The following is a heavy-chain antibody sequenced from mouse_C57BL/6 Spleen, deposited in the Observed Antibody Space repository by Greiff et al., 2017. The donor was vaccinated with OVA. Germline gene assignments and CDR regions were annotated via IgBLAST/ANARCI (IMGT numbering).Heavy chain of an antibody. V-gene: IGHV5-4*03. CDR2: ISDGGSYT. D-gene: IGHD1-1*01. CDR3: ARGGDYGSRGPYFDY. Sequence: DVKLVESGGGLVKPGGSLKLSCAASGFTFSSYAMSWVRQTPEKRLEWVATISDGGSYTYYPDNVKGRFTISRDNAKNNLYLQMSHLKSEDTAMYYCARGGDYGSRGPYFDYWGQGTTLTVSS. J-gene: IGHJ2*01. CDR1: GFTFSSYA.